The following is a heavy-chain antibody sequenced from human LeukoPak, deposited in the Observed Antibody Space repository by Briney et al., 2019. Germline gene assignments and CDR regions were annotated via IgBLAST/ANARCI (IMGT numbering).Heavy chain of an antibody. CDR1: GFTFSSYA. CDR3: ALIAVDWQQPFDY. CDR2: ISGGGGNT. D-gene: IGHD6-13*01. Sequence: GGSLRLSCAASGFTFSSYAMSWVRQAPGKGLEWVSAISGGGGNTYHADSVKGRFTISRDNSKNTLYLQMNSLRAEDTAVYYCALIAVDWQQPFDYWGQGTLVTVSS. V-gene: IGHV3-23*01. J-gene: IGHJ4*02.